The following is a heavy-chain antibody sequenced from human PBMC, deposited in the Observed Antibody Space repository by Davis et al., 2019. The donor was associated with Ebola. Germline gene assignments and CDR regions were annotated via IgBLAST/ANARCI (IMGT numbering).Heavy chain of an antibody. D-gene: IGHD1-14*01. CDR2: INYSGRT. Sequence: MPSETLSLTCAVYGGSFSGYYWTWIRQAPGKGLEWIGEINYSGRTNYNPSLKNRVTMSVDTSKNQFSLRLSSVTAADTAVYYCARGVGMTRFDYWGQGTLVTVSS. V-gene: IGHV4-34*01. J-gene: IGHJ4*02. CDR3: ARGVGMTRFDY. CDR1: GGSFSGYY.